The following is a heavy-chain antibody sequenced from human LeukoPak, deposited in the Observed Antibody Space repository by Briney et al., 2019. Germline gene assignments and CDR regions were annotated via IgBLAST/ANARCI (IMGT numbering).Heavy chain of an antibody. CDR1: GFTFTAYG. J-gene: IGHJ4*02. Sequence: GGSLRLSCAASGFTFTAYGMHWVRQAPGKGLEWLAVISFDGSGQYYAGSVKGRFTISRDDSKNMLYLQMNSLRVEDTAVYYCARDLNLGTTDSYWGQGTLVTISS. CDR2: ISFDGSGQ. D-gene: IGHD1-14*01. CDR3: ARDLNLGTTDSY. V-gene: IGHV3-30*03.